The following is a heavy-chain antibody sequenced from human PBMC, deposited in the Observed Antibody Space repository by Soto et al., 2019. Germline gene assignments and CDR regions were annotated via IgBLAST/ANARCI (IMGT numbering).Heavy chain of an antibody. CDR3: AKGYYDSPGYLTHLMGDH. D-gene: IGHD3-22*01. J-gene: IGHJ4*02. V-gene: IGHV3-23*01. CDR2: ISGSGGDT. CDR1: GFTFSNYV. Sequence: GGSLRLSCAVSGFTFSNYVMNWVRQAPGKGLEWVSGISGSGGDTYYADSVKGRFTISGDNSKNTLSLQMNSLRAEDTAVYYCAKGYYDSPGYLTHLMGDHWGQGTLVTAPQ.